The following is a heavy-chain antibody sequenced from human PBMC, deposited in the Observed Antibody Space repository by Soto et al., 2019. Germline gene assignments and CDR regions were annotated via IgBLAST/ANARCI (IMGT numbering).Heavy chain of an antibody. Sequence: KTSETLSLTCAASGGSISSSNWWSWVRQPPGKGLEWIGEIYHSGSTNYNPSLKSRVTISVDKSKNQFSLKLSSVTAADTAVYYCARDGHYYYYYGMDVWGQGTTVTVSS. CDR3: ARDGHYYYYYGMDV. CDR2: IYHSGST. J-gene: IGHJ6*02. CDR1: GGSISSSNW. V-gene: IGHV4-4*02.